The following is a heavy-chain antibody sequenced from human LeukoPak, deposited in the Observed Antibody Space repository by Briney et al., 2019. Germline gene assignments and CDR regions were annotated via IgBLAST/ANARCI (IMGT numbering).Heavy chain of an antibody. J-gene: IGHJ6*03. D-gene: IGHD3-10*01. V-gene: IGHV4-4*07. CDR2: IFTSGST. CDR1: DGSISSFY. Sequence: PSETLSLTCTVSDGSISSFYWSWTRQPAGKGLEWVGRIFTSGSTNYNPSLKSRVTMSVDTSKNQFSLTLSSVTAADTAVYYCARVRRWFGEAGDPYYMDVWGKGTTVTISS. CDR3: ARVRRWFGEAGDPYYMDV.